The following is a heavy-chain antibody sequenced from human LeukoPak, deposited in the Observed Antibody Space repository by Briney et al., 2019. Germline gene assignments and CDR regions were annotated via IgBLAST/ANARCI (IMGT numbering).Heavy chain of an antibody. CDR1: GYTFTGYY. J-gene: IGHJ5*02. Sequence: ASVKVSCKASGYTFTGYYMHWVRQAPGQGLEWMGRINPNSGGTNYAQKFQGRVTMTRDTSISTAYMELSRLRSDDTAVYYCARRPYCGGDCYVWFDPWGQGTLVTVSS. CDR3: ARRPYCGGDCYVWFDP. V-gene: IGHV1-2*06. D-gene: IGHD2-21*02. CDR2: INPNSGGT.